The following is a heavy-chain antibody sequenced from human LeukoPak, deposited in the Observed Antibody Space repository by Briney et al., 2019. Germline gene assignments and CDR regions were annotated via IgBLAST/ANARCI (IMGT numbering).Heavy chain of an antibody. V-gene: IGHV3-30*03. D-gene: IGHD2-2*03. CDR3: TRSLDR. Sequence: GGSLRLSCAASGFTFSSYGMHWVRQAPGKGLEWVAVTSYDGSSEYYADSVKGRFTISRDSSKNTLSLQMNSLRVEDTAVYYCTRSLDRWGQGTLVTVSS. CDR2: TSYDGSSE. CDR1: GFTFSSYG. J-gene: IGHJ4*02.